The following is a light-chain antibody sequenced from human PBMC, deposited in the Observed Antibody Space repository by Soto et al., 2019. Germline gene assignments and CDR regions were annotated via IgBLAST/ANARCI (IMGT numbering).Light chain of an antibody. J-gene: IGKJ1*01. CDR1: QSVSHN. CDR3: QQYNTWPRT. Sequence: EIVMTQSPATLSVSPGERATLSCRASQSVSHNLAWYQQKPGQAPRLLIYGASTRASGIPARFSGSGSGTEFTLTVSSLQSEVFAVYYCQQYNTWPRTFGLGTKVEIK. CDR2: GAS. V-gene: IGKV3-15*01.